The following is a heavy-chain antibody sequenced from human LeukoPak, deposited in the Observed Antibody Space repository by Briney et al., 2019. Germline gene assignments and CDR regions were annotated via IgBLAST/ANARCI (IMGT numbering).Heavy chain of an antibody. CDR3: ARQVTVGSFFDY. V-gene: IGHV4-39*01. CDR1: GCSISSSSYY. CDR2: IYYSGST. J-gene: IGHJ4*02. Sequence: PSETLSLTCTVSGCSISSSSYYWGWLGQPPGKGLEWNGSIYYSGSTYYNPSLNSRVTISVDTSKNQFSLKLSSVTAADTAVYYCARQVTVGSFFDYWGQGTLVTVSS. D-gene: IGHD2-21*02.